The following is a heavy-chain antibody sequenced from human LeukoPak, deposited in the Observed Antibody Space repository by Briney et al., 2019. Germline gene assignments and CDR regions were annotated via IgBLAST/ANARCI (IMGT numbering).Heavy chain of an antibody. Sequence: SETLSLTCTVSGGSISSSSYYWGWIRQPPGKGLEWIGSIYYSGSTYYNPSLKSRVTISVDTSKNQFSLKLSSVTAADTAVYYCARYCSGGSCFQFDYWGQGTLVTASS. CDR2: IYYSGST. CDR1: GGSISSSSYY. D-gene: IGHD2-15*01. CDR3: ARYCSGGSCFQFDY. J-gene: IGHJ4*02. V-gene: IGHV4-39*01.